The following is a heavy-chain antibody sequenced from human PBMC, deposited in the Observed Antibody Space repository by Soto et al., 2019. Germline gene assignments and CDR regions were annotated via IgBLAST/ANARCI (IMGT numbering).Heavy chain of an antibody. CDR1: GASISSYY. Sequence: SETLSLTCTVSGASISSYYWSWIRQPAGKGLEWIGRIYTRETITYNPSLKCRVTMSVEMYKNPFSLNLSSVTAADTVIYYCATISYVGGTDYWGQVTLVTVSP. CDR3: ATISYVGGTDY. D-gene: IGHD5-18*01. J-gene: IGHJ4*02. V-gene: IGHV4-4*07. CDR2: IYTRETI.